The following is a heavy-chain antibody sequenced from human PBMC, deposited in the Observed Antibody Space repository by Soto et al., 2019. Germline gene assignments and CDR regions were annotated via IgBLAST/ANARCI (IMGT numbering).Heavy chain of an antibody. D-gene: IGHD1-1*01. CDR2: IRGKAYGGTT. Sequence: PVGSLRLSCTTSVFNFGGYAMTCFRHSPGKWLEWLGFIRGKAYGGTTEYAASVRGRFTISRDDSKSIAYLQMASLKTEDTAIYYCCRGMYTPYQTYHLSFDCLGQGTQVIVSS. CDR3: CRGMYTPYQTYHLSFDC. V-gene: IGHV3-49*03. CDR1: VFNFGGYA. J-gene: IGHJ4*02.